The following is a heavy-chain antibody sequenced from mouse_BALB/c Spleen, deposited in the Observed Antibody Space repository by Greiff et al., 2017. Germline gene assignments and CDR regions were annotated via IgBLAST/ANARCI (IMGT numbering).Heavy chain of an antibody. J-gene: IGHJ3*01. D-gene: IGHD2-4*01. CDR1: GYAFTSYN. CDR2: IDPYNGGT. CDR3: AREGNAYDYGWFAD. Sequence: EVQLHQSGPELVKPGASVKVSCKASGYAFTSYNMYWVKQSHGKSLEWIGYIDPYNGGTSYNQKFKGKATLTVDKSSSTAYMHLNSLTSEDSAVYYCAREGNAYDYGWFADWGQGTLVTVSA. V-gene: IGHV1S135*01.